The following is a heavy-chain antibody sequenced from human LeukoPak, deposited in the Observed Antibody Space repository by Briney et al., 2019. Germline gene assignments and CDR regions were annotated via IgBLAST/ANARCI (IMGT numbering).Heavy chain of an antibody. J-gene: IGHJ3*02. CDR2: ISSSSSNI. D-gene: IGHD6-6*01. CDR3: AREYSSSSGRAFDI. CDR1: GFTLSTYT. Sequence: GVSLRLSCAASGFTLSTYTMNWVRQAPGKGLQWFSYISSSSSNIYYADSVKGRFTISRDNAKNSLYLQMNSLRDEDTAVYYCAREYSSSSGRAFDIWGQGTMVTVSS. V-gene: IGHV3-48*02.